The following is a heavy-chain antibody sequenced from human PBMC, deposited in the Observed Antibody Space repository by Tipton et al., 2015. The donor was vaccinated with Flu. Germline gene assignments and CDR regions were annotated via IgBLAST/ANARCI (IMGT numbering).Heavy chain of an antibody. Sequence: SLRLSCATSGITLSTFAMSWVRQAPGKGLEWVSVVSGSGDNTEYADSVRGRFTISRDNSKNTLYLQMNSLRAEDTAVYYCARVSGGGYYFEYWGQGNLVTVSS. V-gene: IGHV3-23*01. CDR1: GITLSTFA. J-gene: IGHJ4*02. CDR3: ARVSGGGYYFEY. D-gene: IGHD2-15*01. CDR2: VSGSGDNT.